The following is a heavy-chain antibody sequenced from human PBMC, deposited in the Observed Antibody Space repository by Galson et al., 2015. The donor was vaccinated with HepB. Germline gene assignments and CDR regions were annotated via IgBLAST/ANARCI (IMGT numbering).Heavy chain of an antibody. J-gene: IGHJ6*02. CDR2: ISSSSSHI. Sequence: SLRLSCAASGFTFSSYSMNWVRQAPGKGLEWVPSISSSSSHIYYADSVKGRFTISRDNAKNSLYLQMNGLRAEDTAVYYCARVAEGYGMDVWGQGTTVTVSS. CDR3: ARVAEGYGMDV. V-gene: IGHV3-21*01. CDR1: GFTFSSYS.